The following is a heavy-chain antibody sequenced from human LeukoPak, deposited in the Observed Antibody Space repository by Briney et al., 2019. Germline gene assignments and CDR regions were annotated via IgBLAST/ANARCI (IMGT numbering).Heavy chain of an antibody. CDR3: ARETSGTYYNPLGYMDV. D-gene: IGHD3-10*01. CDR1: GGSISIYY. CDR2: IFTSGIT. V-gene: IGHV4-4*07. Sequence: SETLSLTCTVSGGSISIYYWNWIRQPAGKGLEWIGRIFTSGITNYNPSLKSRVTMSVDTSKNQFSLNLSSVIAADTAIYYCARETSGTYYNPLGYMDVWGKRTTVTVSS. J-gene: IGHJ6*03.